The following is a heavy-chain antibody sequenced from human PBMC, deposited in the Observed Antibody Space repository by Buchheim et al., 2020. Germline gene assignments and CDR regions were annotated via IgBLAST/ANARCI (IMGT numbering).Heavy chain of an antibody. CDR1: GFTFSSYA. Sequence: QVQLVESGGGVVQPGRSLRLSCAASGFTFSSYAMHWVRQAPGKGLEWVAVISYDGSNKYYADSVKGRFTISRDNSKNTLYLQMNSLRAEDTAVYYCARDTVPYGSGSVGGFFDYWGQGTL. CDR3: ARDTVPYGSGSVGGFFDY. D-gene: IGHD3-10*01. J-gene: IGHJ4*02. CDR2: ISYDGSNK. V-gene: IGHV3-30-3*01.